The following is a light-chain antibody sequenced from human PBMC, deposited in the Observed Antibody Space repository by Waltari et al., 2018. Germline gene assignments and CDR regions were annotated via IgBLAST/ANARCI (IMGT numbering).Light chain of an antibody. CDR2: DAS. Sequence: EIVLTQSPATLSLSPGERATLSCRASQSVSSNLAWYQQKPGQAPRLLIYDASNRATGIPARFSGSGSGTDFTLTISSLEPEDFAVYYCQQYGSSVMYTFGQGTKLEIK. J-gene: IGKJ2*01. V-gene: IGKV3-11*01. CDR1: QSVSSN. CDR3: QQYGSSVMYT.